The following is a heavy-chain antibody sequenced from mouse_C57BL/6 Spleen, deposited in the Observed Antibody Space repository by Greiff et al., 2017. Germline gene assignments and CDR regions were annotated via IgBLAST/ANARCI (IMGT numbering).Heavy chain of an antibody. CDR3: ARSSEFITTVVATGYFDV. V-gene: IGHV1-81*01. CDR1: GYTFTSYG. D-gene: IGHD1-1*01. Sequence: QVQLQQSGAELARPGASVKLSCKASGYTFTSYGISWVKQRTGQGLEWIGEIYPRSGNTYYNEKFKGKATLTADKSSSTAYMELRSLTSEDSAVYFCARSSEFITTVVATGYFDVWGTGTTVTVSS. CDR2: IYPRSGNT. J-gene: IGHJ1*03.